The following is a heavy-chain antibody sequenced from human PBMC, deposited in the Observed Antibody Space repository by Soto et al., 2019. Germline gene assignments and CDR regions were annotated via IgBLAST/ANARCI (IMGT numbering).Heavy chain of an antibody. V-gene: IGHV4-30-2*01. J-gene: IGHJ4*02. CDR2: IYHSGST. CDR1: GGSISSGGYS. D-gene: IGHD3-22*01. CDR3: ARGPPNSI. Sequence: SETLSLTCTVSGGSISSGGYSWSWIRQPPGKGLEWIGYIYHSGSTYYNPSLKSRVTISVDRSKNQFSLKLSSVTAADTAVYYCARGPPNSIWGQGTLVTVSS.